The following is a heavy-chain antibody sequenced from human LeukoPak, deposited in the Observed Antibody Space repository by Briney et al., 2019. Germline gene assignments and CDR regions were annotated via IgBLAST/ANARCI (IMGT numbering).Heavy chain of an antibody. J-gene: IGHJ4*02. D-gene: IGHD3-9*01. CDR2: IKQDGSEK. CDR3: ASLNSESNLLRYFDWFSPQFDY. CDR1: TSSSYS. Sequence: PGGSLRLSCVTSSSYSMNWVRQAPGKGLEWVANIKQDGSEKYYVDSVKGRFTISRDNAKNSLYLQMNSLRAEDTAVYYCASLNSESNLLRYFDWFSPQFDYWGQGTLVTVSS. V-gene: IGHV3-7*01.